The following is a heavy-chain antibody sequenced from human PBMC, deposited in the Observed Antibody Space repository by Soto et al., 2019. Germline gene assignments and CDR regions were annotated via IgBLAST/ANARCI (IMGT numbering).Heavy chain of an antibody. CDR2: IYYSGST. V-gene: IGHV4-30-4*01. CDR3: AREAGDDYYDSSGYYQLPVAFFDY. Sequence: SETLSLTCTVSGGSISSGDYYWSWIRQPPGKGLEWIGYIYYSGSTYYNPSLKSRVTISVDTSKNQFSLKLSSVTAADTAVYYCAREAGDDYYDSSGYYQLPVAFFDYWGQGTLVTVSS. D-gene: IGHD3-22*01. J-gene: IGHJ4*02. CDR1: GGSISSGDYY.